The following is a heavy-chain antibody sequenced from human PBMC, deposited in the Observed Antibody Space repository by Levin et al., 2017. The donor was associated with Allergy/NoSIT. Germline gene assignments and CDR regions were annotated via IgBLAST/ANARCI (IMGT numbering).Heavy chain of an antibody. J-gene: IGHJ4*02. D-gene: IGHD3-3*01. CDR2: ISGSGGNT. CDR1: GFTFSSYA. CDR3: AKDKDVFWSGTDY. V-gene: IGHV3-23*01. Sequence: PGGSLRLSCAASGFTFSSYAMNWVRQAPGKGLEWVSAISGSGGNTYYADSVKGRFTISRDNSKNTLYLQMNSLRAEDTAIYYCAKDKDVFWSGTDYWGQGTLVTVSS.